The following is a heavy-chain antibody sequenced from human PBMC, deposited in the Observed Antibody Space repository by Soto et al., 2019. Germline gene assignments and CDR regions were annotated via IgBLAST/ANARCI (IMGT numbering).Heavy chain of an antibody. CDR3: AKDRRDGXTXXXRCYGVDV. J-gene: IGHJ6*02. Sequence: QVQLVESGGGVVQPGTSLRLACEASGFNFGAYGMHWVRQAPGXGLXXXAVXSHDGTKTYYSDSVKGRFTVSRDNSKNMLYVQMVSLRPDDTAVYSCAKDRRDGXTXXXRCYGVDVWGQGTTVTVSS. V-gene: IGHV3-30*18. CDR2: XSHDGTKT. D-gene: IGHD3-10*01. CDR1: GFNFGAYG.